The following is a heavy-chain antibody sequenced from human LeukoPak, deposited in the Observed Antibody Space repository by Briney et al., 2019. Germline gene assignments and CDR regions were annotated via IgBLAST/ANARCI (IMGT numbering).Heavy chain of an antibody. Sequence: ASVKVSCKTSGYTFNNYGISWVRQDPGQGLEWMGWISTYNGHTIYTQKFQGRVSMTRDTSVSSAYMELSGLRSDDTAVYYCARDWELRFHQGGLDYWGQGTLVTVSS. CDR3: ARDWELRFHQGGLDY. V-gene: IGHV1-18*01. CDR1: GYTFNNYG. CDR2: ISTYNGHT. J-gene: IGHJ4*02. D-gene: IGHD3-3*01.